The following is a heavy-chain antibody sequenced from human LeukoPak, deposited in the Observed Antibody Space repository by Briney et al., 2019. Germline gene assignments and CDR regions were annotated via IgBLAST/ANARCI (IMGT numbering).Heavy chain of an antibody. V-gene: IGHV3-23*01. CDR3: AKDCRITMVRGVISTDAFDI. Sequence: GGSLRLSCAASGFTFSSYAMSWVRQAPGKGLEWVSAISGSGGSTYYADSVKGRFTISRDNSKNTLYLQTNSLRAEDTAVYYCAKDCRITMVRGVISTDAFDIWGQGTMVTVSS. CDR1: GFTFSSYA. J-gene: IGHJ3*02. CDR2: ISGSGGST. D-gene: IGHD3-10*01.